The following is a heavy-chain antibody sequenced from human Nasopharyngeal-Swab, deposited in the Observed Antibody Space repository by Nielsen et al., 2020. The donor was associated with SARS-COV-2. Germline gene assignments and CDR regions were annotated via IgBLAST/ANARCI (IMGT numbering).Heavy chain of an antibody. J-gene: IGHJ4*02. V-gene: IGHV3-7*01. D-gene: IGHD3-22*01. CDR1: GFTFSSYW. CDR3: ARDGTYDDSGYDLFDY. CDR2: IKQDGSEK. Sequence: GGSLRLSCAASGFTFSSYWMNWVRQAPGKGLEWVANIKQDGSEKNYVGSVKGRFTISRDNAKNSLYLQMNSLRADDTAIYYCARDGTYDDSGYDLFDYWGQGTLVTVSS.